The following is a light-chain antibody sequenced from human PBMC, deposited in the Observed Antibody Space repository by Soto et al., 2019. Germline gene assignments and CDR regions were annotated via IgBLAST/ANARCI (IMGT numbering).Light chain of an antibody. V-gene: IGLV1-40*01. CDR2: GNS. J-gene: IGLJ3*02. CDR1: SSNIGAGYD. Sequence: QLVLTQPPSVSGAPGQRVTISCTGSSSNIGAGYDVHWYQQLPGTAPKLLIHGNSNPPSGVPDRFSGSKSGTSASLAITGLQAEDEADYYCQSYDSSLSGPWVFGGGTKLTVL. CDR3: QSYDSSLSGPWV.